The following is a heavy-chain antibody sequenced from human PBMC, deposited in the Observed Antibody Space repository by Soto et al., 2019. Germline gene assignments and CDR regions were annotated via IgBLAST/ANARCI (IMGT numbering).Heavy chain of an antibody. Sequence: GGSLRLSCASSGFTVSSNYMSWVRQAGGRGEGWSVIICSGGRTYYADSVKGRFTISRDNSKNTLYLDINSLRAEDTAVYYCAKSLDINWKNWFDPWGQGTLVTVSS. CDR3: AKSLDINWKNWFDP. V-gene: IGHV3-53*01. J-gene: IGHJ5*02. CDR1: GFTVSSNY. D-gene: IGHD1-1*01. CDR2: ICSGGRT.